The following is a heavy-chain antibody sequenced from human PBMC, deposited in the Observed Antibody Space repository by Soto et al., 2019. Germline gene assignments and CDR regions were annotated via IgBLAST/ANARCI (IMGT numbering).Heavy chain of an antibody. J-gene: IGHJ6*02. CDR2: IYYSGST. CDR3: ARIRFLEWLPKKAYGMDV. CDR1: GGSISSGDYY. Sequence: SETLSLTCTVSGGSISSGDYYWSWIRQPPGKGLEWIGYIYYSGSTYYNPSLKSRVTISVDTSKNQFSLKLSPVTAADTAVYYCARIRFLEWLPKKAYGMDVWGQGTTVTISS. D-gene: IGHD3-3*01. V-gene: IGHV4-30-4*01.